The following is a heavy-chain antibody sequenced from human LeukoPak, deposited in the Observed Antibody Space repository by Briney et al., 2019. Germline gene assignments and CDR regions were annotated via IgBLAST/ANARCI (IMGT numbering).Heavy chain of an antibody. CDR2: INHSGST. D-gene: IGHD4-17*01. CDR3: AKDFYRINGDYGWFDP. J-gene: IGHJ5*02. V-gene: IGHV4-34*01. CDR1: GGSFSGYY. Sequence: SETLSLTCAVYGGSFSGYYWSWIRQPPGKGLEWIGEINHSGSTNYNPSLKSRVTISVDTSKNQFSLKLSSVTAADTAVYYCAKDFYRINGDYGWFDPWGQGTLVTVSS.